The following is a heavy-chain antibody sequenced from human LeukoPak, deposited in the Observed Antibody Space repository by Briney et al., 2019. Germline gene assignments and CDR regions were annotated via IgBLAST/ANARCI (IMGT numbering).Heavy chain of an antibody. V-gene: IGHV4-30-2*05. D-gene: IGHD4-17*01. CDR3: ASSTVTTFGYYYGMDV. Sequence: PSETLSLTCAVSGGSISSGGYSWSWIRQPPGKGLEWIGYIYYSGSTYYNPSLKSRVTISVDTSKNQFSLKLSSVTAADTAVYYCASSTVTTFGYYYGMDVWGQGTTVTVSS. CDR1: GGSISSGGYS. CDR2: IYYSGST. J-gene: IGHJ6*02.